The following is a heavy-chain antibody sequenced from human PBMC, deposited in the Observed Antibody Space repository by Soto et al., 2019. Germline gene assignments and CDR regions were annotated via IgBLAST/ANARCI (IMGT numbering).Heavy chain of an antibody. V-gene: IGHV1-69*06. J-gene: IGHJ5*02. D-gene: IGHD3-22*01. Sequence: SVKVYCKASGGTFGSYAITWVRQAPGQGLEWVGRIIPIFGTTNYAQNLQGRVTISADKSTLTSYMELHSLTSDDTALYYCARDRTDSGYYTNWLDPWGQGTQVTVSS. CDR1: GGTFGSYA. CDR3: ARDRTDSGYYTNWLDP. CDR2: IIPIFGTT.